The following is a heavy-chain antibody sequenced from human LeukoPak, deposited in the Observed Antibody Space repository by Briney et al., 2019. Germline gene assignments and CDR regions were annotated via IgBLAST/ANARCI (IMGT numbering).Heavy chain of an antibody. D-gene: IGHD2-2*01. Sequence: SGTLSFTCAVSGGSISSSNWWSWVRQPPGEGLEWIGEIYHSGSTNYNPSLKSRVTISVDKSKNQLSLKLSSVTAADTAVYYCARAKKYCSSTSCYAGGRFDPWGQGTLVTVSS. J-gene: IGHJ5*02. CDR2: IYHSGST. CDR1: GGSISSSNW. V-gene: IGHV4-4*02. CDR3: ARAKKYCSSTSCYAGGRFDP.